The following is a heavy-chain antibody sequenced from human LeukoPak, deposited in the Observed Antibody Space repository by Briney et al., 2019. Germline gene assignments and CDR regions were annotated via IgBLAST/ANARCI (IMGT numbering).Heavy chain of an antibody. CDR2: IYHSGST. V-gene: IGHV4-4*02. D-gene: IGHD3-10*01. J-gene: IGHJ4*02. CDR3: ARERQSKSMVRGVPRSKYYFDY. CDR1: GGSISSSNW. Sequence: PSETLSLTCAVSGGSISSSNWWSWVRQPPGKGLEWIGEIYHSGSTNYNPSLKSRVTISVDKSKNQFSLKLSSVTAADTAVYYCARERQSKSMVRGVPRSKYYFDYWGQGTLVTVSS.